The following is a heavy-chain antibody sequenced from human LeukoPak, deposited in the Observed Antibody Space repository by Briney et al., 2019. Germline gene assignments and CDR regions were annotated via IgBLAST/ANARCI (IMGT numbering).Heavy chain of an antibody. J-gene: IGHJ4*02. Sequence: GGSLRLSCAASGVTFSSYAMSWVRQAPGKGLECVSTISGSGSSTYYVDSVKGRFTISRDNSKNTLYLQMNSLRAEDTAIYYCARAGGYCGRISCPYYFDYWGQGSLVAVSS. CDR2: ISGSGSST. V-gene: IGHV3-23*01. D-gene: IGHD2-15*01. CDR3: ARAGGYCGRISCPYYFDY. CDR1: GVTFSSYA.